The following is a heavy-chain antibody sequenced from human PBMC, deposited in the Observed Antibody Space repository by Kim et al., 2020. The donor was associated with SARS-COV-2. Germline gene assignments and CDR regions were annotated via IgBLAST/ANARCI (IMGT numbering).Heavy chain of an antibody. CDR2: IYSSDT. Sequence: SETLSLTCTVSGGSISSYYWSWIRQPAGKGLEWIGRIYSSDTHYNPSLKSRVTMSVDTSKNQFSLKLSSVTAADTALYYCVRCNSSCSGAFEIWGQGTMVTVSS. J-gene: IGHJ3*02. CDR1: GGSISSYY. CDR3: VRCNSSCSGAFEI. D-gene: IGHD3-22*01. V-gene: IGHV4-4*07.